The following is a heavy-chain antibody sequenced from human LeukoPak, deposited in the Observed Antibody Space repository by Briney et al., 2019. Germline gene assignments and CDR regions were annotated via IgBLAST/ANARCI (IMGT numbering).Heavy chain of an antibody. Sequence: QPGGSLRLSCAASGFTFSSFAMTWVRQAPGKGLEWVSGISGTGGSTYYAGSVKGRFTISRENSINTVFLEMSSLRAEDTAIYYCAKDQSRVGASDPSDYWGQGILVTVSS. V-gene: IGHV3-23*01. CDR3: AKDQSRVGASDPSDY. J-gene: IGHJ4*02. CDR2: ISGTGGST. D-gene: IGHD1-26*01. CDR1: GFTFSSFA.